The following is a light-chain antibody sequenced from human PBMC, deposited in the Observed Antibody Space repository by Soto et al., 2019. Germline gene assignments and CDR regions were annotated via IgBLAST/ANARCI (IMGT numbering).Light chain of an antibody. CDR3: QQYNNWPPWT. CDR2: GAS. Sequence: EIVMTQSPATLSVSPGARATLSYRASQSVSSNFAWYQQKPGQAPRLLIYGASTRATGIPARFSGSGSGTEFTLTISSLQSEDFAVYYCQQYNNWPPWTFGQGTKVEIK. J-gene: IGKJ1*01. V-gene: IGKV3-15*01. CDR1: QSVSSN.